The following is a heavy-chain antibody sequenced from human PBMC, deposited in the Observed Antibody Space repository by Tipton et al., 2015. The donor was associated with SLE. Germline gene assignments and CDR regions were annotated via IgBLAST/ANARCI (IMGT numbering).Heavy chain of an antibody. CDR2: IYNSGNT. J-gene: IGHJ6*02. CDR1: GGSFSGYY. V-gene: IGHV4-34*01. D-gene: IGHD1-1*01. CDR3: ARGSTLKDYHYYALDV. Sequence: TLSLTCAVYGGSFSGYYWSWIRQPPGKGLEWIGNIYNSGNTYFSPSLKSRVTISVDRSKNQFSLKLTSVTAADTAMYYCARGSTLKDYHYYALDVWGQGTTVTVSS.